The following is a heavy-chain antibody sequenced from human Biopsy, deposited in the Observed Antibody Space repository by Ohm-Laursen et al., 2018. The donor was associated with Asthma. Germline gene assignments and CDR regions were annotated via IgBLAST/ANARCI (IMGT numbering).Heavy chain of an antibody. CDR2: VYYSGST. CDR1: GGSINNFY. Sequence: SDTLSLTCPVSGGSINNFYWSWIRQPPGKGLESIGHVYYSGSTNYNPSLKRRVTISIDASKNQFSLKLTSVTAADTAVYYCARGVDRVTGLLDHFDSWGQGTLVTVSS. CDR3: ARGVDRVTGLLDHFDS. V-gene: IGHV4-59*07. D-gene: IGHD2-21*02. J-gene: IGHJ4*02.